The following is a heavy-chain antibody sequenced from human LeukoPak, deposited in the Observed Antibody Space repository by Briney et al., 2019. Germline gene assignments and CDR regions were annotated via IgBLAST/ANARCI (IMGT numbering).Heavy chain of an antibody. Sequence: GGSLTLSCTASGFTFGDYGMSWVRQTPEKGLEWVGFIKSKAYGGTTEYAASVKGRFTMSRDDSKSIAYLQMTSLKTEDTAVYHCTRARTSSSGYAWYFDYWGQGTLVTVSS. CDR2: IKSKAYGGTT. D-gene: IGHD5-12*01. J-gene: IGHJ4*02. CDR1: GFTFGDYG. CDR3: TRARTSSSGYAWYFDY. V-gene: IGHV3-49*04.